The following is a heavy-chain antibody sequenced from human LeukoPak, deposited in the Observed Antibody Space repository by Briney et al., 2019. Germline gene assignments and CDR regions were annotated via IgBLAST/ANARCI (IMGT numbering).Heavy chain of an antibody. CDR2: IYSDGSST. J-gene: IGHJ4*02. V-gene: IGHV3-74*01. CDR1: GFTFSSFW. Sequence: GGSLRLSCAASGFTFSSFWMHWVRQGPGKGLVWVSRIYSDGSSTSYADSVKGRFTISRDNAKNTLYLQMNSLRAEDTTEYYCARGEVAVTYYFDFWGQGTLVTVSS. D-gene: IGHD6-19*01. CDR3: ARGEVAVTYYFDF.